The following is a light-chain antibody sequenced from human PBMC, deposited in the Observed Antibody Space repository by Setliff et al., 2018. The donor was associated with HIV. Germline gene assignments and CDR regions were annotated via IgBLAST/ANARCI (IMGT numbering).Light chain of an antibody. CDR1: SSDIGRYNY. J-gene: IGLJ1*01. Sequence: QSVLAQPPSASGSPGQSVTISCTGTSSDIGRYNYISWYQQFPGTAPKLLIYSNNQRPSGVPDRFSGSKSGTSASLAISGLQSEDEADYNCAAWDDSLNAYVFGSGTKV. CDR2: SNN. V-gene: IGLV1-44*01. CDR3: AAWDDSLNAYV.